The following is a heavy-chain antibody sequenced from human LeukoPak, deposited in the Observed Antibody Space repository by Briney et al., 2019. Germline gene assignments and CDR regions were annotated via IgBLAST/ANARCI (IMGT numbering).Heavy chain of an antibody. J-gene: IGHJ4*02. CDR2: IYYSGST. CDR3: ARLSPKRYYGSSGYLDY. CDR1: GDSISSTSYF. Sequence: SETLSLTCTVSGDSISSTSYFWGWIRQPPGKGLEWIGSIYYSGSTYYNPSLKSRVTISVDTYKNQFSLRLTSMTAADTAVYYCARLSPKRYYGSSGYLDYWGQGTLVTVSS. D-gene: IGHD3-22*01. V-gene: IGHV4-39*01.